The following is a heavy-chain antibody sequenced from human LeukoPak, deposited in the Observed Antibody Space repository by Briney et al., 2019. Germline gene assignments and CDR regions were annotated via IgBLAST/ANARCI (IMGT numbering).Heavy chain of an antibody. J-gene: IGHJ4*02. Sequence: SQTLSLTCTVSGGSISSGGYYWSWIRQHPGKGLEWIGYIYYSGSTYYNPSLKSRVTISVDTSKNQFSLKLSSVTATDTAVYYCARARGGTVTTSPFDYWGQGTLVTVSS. CDR2: IYYSGST. CDR3: ARARGGTVTTSPFDY. D-gene: IGHD4-17*01. CDR1: GGSISSGGYY. V-gene: IGHV4-31*03.